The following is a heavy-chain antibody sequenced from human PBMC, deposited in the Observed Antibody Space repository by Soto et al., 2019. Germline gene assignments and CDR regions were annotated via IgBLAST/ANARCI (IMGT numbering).Heavy chain of an antibody. D-gene: IGHD3-3*01. J-gene: IGHJ4*01. CDR2: ISAYNGNT. Sequence: GASVKVSCKASGYTFTSYGISWVRQAPGQGLEWMGWISAYNGNTNYAQKLQGRVTMTTDTSTSTAYMELRSLRSDDTAVYYCATSYYDFWSGYTPPFYWGHGTLVTVSS. CDR3: ATSYYDFWSGYTPPFY. CDR1: GYTFTSYG. V-gene: IGHV1-18*04.